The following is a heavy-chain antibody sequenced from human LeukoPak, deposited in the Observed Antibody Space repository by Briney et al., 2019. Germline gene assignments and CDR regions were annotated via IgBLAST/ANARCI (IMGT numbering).Heavy chain of an antibody. CDR2: IYHSGST. J-gene: IGHJ4*02. Sequence: SETLSLTCSVSGYSISSVYYWGWIRQPPGKGLEWIGSIYHSGSTYYNPSLKSRVTISVDTSKNQFSLKLSSVTAADTAVYYCAREVWSGYYRDYWGQGTLVTVSS. CDR3: AREVWSGYYRDY. CDR1: GYSISSVYY. V-gene: IGHV4-38-2*02. D-gene: IGHD3-3*01.